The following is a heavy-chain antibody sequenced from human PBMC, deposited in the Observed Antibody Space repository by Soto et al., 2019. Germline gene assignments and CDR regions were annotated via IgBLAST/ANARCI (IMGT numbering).Heavy chain of an antibody. CDR2: VSYSGFT. CDR1: DVSVSSSNYY. Sequence: SETLSLTCTVSDVSVSSSNYYWSWIRQPPGKGLEWIGYVSYSGFTDYNPSLKSRVTMSVDTSKNQFSLRLTSVTAADTAVYYCARDRIAAAGTMGWFDPWGQGTPVTVSS. D-gene: IGHD6-13*01. V-gene: IGHV4-61*01. J-gene: IGHJ5*02. CDR3: ARDRIAAAGTMGWFDP.